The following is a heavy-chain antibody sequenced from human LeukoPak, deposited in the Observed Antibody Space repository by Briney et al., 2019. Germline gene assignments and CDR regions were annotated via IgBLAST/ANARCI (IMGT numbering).Heavy chain of an antibody. CDR1: GGSISSGTYY. V-gene: IGHV4-39*07. J-gene: IGHJ4*02. CDR2: IYYSGST. CDR3: ARRDGGLFDY. D-gene: IGHD3-16*01. Sequence: PSETLSLTCIVSGGSISSGTYYWGWIRQPPGKGLEWIGSIYYSGSTNYNPSLKSRVTISVDTSKNQFSLKLSSVTAADTAVYYCARRDGGLFDYWGQGTLVTVSS.